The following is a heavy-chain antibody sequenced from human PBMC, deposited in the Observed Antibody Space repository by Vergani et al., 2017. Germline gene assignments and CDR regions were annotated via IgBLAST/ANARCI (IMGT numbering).Heavy chain of an antibody. CDR1: GFAFDRYW. J-gene: IGHJ4*02. V-gene: IGHV3-74*01. Sequence: EEQLVESGGGLDQPGGSLRLSCAASGFAFDRYWMHWVRQTPEKGLVWVSRISPDGDITLNADSVKGRFTISRDNARTTLYLQMTNLRAEDTAVYYCLTGTTEPYWGQGTLVTVSS. D-gene: IGHD4-17*01. CDR3: LTGTTEPY. CDR2: ISPDGDIT.